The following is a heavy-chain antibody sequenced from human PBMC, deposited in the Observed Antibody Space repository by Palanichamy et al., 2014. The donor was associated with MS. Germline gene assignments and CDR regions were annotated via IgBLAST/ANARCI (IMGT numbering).Heavy chain of an antibody. Sequence: QVQLVQSGAEVKKPGASVKVSCKASGHSFITYFIHWVRQAPGQGPEWMGMLNPSGSTSYAQKFQDRVTMTRDTSTSTVYMELSSLTSEDTAVYYCARGGVSCSAWYGHSFDSWGRGTLVTVSS. CDR1: GHSFITYF. D-gene: IGHD6-19*01. V-gene: IGHV1-46*03. J-gene: IGHJ4*02. CDR3: ARGGVSCSAWYGHSFDS. CDR2: LNPSGST.